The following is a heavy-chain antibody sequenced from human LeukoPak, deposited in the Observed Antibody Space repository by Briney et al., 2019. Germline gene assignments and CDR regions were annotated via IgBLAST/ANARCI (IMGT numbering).Heavy chain of an antibody. V-gene: IGHV3-64D*06. J-gene: IGHJ4*02. D-gene: IGHD3-10*01. Sequence: AGGSLRLSCSASGFTFNSYPVHWVRQAPGKGLEYVSGISRNGGSTYYADSVKGRFTISKDNSKNTLYLQMSSLRAEDTAVYYCARDPGDYWGQGTLVTVSS. CDR1: GFTFNSYP. CDR3: ARDPGDY. CDR2: ISRNGGST.